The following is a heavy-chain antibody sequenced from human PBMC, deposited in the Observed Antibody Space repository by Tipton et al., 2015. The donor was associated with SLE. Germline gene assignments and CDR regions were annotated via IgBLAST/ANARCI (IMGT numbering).Heavy chain of an antibody. CDR3: ARRLGGGMDV. V-gene: IGHV4-4*09. CDR2: IYTSGST. D-gene: IGHD3-3*01. J-gene: IGHJ6*02. Sequence: LRLSCTVSGGSISSYYWSWIRQPPGKGLEWIGYIYTSGSTNYNPSLKSRVTISVDTSKNQFSLRLSSVTAADTAVYYCARRLGGGMDVWGQGTTVTVSS. CDR1: GGSISSYY.